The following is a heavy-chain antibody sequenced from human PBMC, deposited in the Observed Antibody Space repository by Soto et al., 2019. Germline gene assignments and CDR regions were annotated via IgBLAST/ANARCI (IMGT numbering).Heavy chain of an antibody. Sequence: GGSLRLSCAASGFPLKNYTMNWVRQAPGKGLEWVSSISGTSNYKYYADSVKVRFTISRDNAKNALYLQMSSLRAEDTAVYYCARARITTLSRTTRGSFDPWGQGTLVTLST. V-gene: IGHV3-21*06. J-gene: IGHJ5*02. D-gene: IGHD1-1*01. CDR2: ISGTSNYK. CDR1: GFPLKNYT. CDR3: ARARITTLSRTTRGSFDP.